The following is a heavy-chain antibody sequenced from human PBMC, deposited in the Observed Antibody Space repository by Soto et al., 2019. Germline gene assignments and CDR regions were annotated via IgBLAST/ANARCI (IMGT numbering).Heavy chain of an antibody. J-gene: IGHJ4*02. Sequence: PSETLSLTCTVSGGSISSYYWSWIRQPPGKGLEWIGYIYYSGSANYNPSLKSRVTISVDTSKNQFSLKLSSATAADTAVHYCARNYGGNVDYWGQGTLVTVSS. V-gene: IGHV4-59*08. CDR2: IYYSGSA. D-gene: IGHD4-17*01. CDR3: ARNYGGNVDY. CDR1: GGSISSYY.